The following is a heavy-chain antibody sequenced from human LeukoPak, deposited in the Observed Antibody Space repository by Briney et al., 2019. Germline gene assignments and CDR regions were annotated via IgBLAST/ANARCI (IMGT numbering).Heavy chain of an antibody. Sequence: ASVKVSCKASGYTFTAYYMHWVRQAPGQGLEWMGWINPNSGGTNYAQKFQGRVTMTRDTSISTAYMELSRLRSDDTAVYYCARDNTAAGPFDYWGQGTLVTVSS. J-gene: IGHJ4*02. V-gene: IGHV1-2*02. CDR1: GYTFTAYY. CDR2: INPNSGGT. D-gene: IGHD6-13*01. CDR3: ARDNTAAGPFDY.